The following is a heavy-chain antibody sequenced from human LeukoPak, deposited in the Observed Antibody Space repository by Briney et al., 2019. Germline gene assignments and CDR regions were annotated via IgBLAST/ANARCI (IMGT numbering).Heavy chain of an antibody. J-gene: IGHJ4*02. CDR1: GFTVNSNY. D-gene: IGHD6-19*01. V-gene: IGHV3-66*01. CDR2: IYNGGST. Sequence: GGSLRVSCAASGFTVNSNYMSWVRQAPGKGLEWVSVIYNGGSTNYGDSVKGRFTISRDKSKNTLYLQMDRLRAEDTAVYLCARASQWLAFDYWGQGTLVTVSS. CDR3: ARASQWLAFDY.